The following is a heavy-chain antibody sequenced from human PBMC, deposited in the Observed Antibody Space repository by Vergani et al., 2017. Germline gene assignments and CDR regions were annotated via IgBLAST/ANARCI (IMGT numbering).Heavy chain of an antibody. CDR2: IYSGGST. J-gene: IGHJ6*02. Sequence: EVQLVESGGGLVQPGGSLRLSCAASGFTVSSNYMSWVRQAPGKGLEWVSVIYSGGSTYYADSVKGRFTISRDNSKNTLYLQMNILRAEDTAVYYCARERWFWELWENYYYYCMDGWGQGTTVTVSS. V-gene: IGHV3-66*02. CDR3: ARERWFWELWENYYYYCMDG. D-gene: IGHD3-10*01. CDR1: GFTVSSNY.